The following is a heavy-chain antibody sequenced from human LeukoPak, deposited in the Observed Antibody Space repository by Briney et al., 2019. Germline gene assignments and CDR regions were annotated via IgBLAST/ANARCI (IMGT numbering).Heavy chain of an antibody. V-gene: IGHV3-33*06. CDR3: AKKGRVSRSSSAGSYYYYYYMAV. CDR1: GFTFSSYG. D-gene: IGHD6-6*01. J-gene: IGHJ6*03. Sequence: WGSLTLTCAASGFTFSSYGMHWVRQAPGKGLEWVAVIWYDGSNKYYADSVKGRFTISRAHSKNTLYLQMNSLRAEDTAVYYCAKKGRVSRSSSAGSYYYYYYMAVWGKVPTHTLSS. CDR2: IWYDGSNK.